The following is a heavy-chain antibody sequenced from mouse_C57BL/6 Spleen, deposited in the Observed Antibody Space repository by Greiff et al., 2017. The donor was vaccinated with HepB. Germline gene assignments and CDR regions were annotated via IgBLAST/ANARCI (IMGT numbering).Heavy chain of an antibody. CDR2: INPSNGGT. V-gene: IGHV1-53*01. CDR1: GYTFTSYW. CDR3: ATYDGSSPFAY. J-gene: IGHJ3*01. Sequence: QVHVKQPGPELVKPGASVKLSCKASGYTFTSYWMHWVKQRPGQGLEWIGNINPSNGGTNYNEKFKSKATLTVDKSSSTAYMQLSSLTSEDSAVYYCATYDGSSPFAYWGQGTLVTVSA. D-gene: IGHD1-1*01.